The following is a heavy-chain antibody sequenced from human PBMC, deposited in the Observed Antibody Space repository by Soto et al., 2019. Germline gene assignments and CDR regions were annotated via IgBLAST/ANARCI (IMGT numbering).Heavy chain of an antibody. Sequence: PGGSLRLSCAASGLTFVDYAMHWVRPATGKGLEWVSGISWNSGSIGYADSVKGRFTISRDNAKNSLYLQMNSLRAEDTALYYCAKDIMRSAGYCISTSCYGAGGGMDVWGQGTTVTVSS. CDR1: GLTFVDYA. CDR2: ISWNSGSI. D-gene: IGHD2-2*01. J-gene: IGHJ6*02. V-gene: IGHV3-9*01. CDR3: AKDIMRSAGYCISTSCYGAGGGMDV.